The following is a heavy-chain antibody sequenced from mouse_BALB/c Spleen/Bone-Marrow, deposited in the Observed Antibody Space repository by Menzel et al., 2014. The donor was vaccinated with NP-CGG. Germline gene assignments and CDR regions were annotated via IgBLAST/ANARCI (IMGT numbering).Heavy chain of an antibody. D-gene: IGHD2-1*01. CDR1: GYSITSDSA. CDR2: ISYSGST. Sequence: EVQLVESGPGLVKPSQSLSLTCTVTGYSITSDSAWNWIRQFPGNKLEWMAYISYSGSTTYNPSLKSRISITRDTSKNQFFLQLNSVTTEDTATYYCARRGCYGTFLFAYWGQGTLVTVPA. J-gene: IGHJ3*01. CDR3: ARRGCYGTFLFAY. V-gene: IGHV3-2*02.